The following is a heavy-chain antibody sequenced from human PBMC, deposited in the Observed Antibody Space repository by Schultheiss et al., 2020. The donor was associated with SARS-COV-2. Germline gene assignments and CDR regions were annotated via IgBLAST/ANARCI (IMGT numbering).Heavy chain of an antibody. CDR2: ISGSGGST. Sequence: GGSLRLSCAASGFTFDDYTMHWVRQAPGKGLEWVSAISGSGGSTYYADSVKGRFTISRDNAKNSLYLQMNSLRAEDTAVYYCARDRNYYDSSGYYYVAWGQGTLVTVSS. V-gene: IGHV3-21*01. CDR1: GFTFDDYT. D-gene: IGHD3-22*01. CDR3: ARDRNYYDSSGYYYVA. J-gene: IGHJ5*02.